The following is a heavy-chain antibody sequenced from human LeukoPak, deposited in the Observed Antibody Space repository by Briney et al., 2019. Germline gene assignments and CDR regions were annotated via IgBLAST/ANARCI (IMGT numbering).Heavy chain of an antibody. Sequence: GASVKVSCKASGYTFTSYYMHWVRQAPGQGLEWMGIINPSGGSTSYAQKFQGRVTMTRDTSTSTVYMELSSLRSEDTAVYYCARSFYDSSGYYLINFPDYYYMDVWGKGTTVTISS. J-gene: IGHJ6*03. D-gene: IGHD3-22*01. CDR2: INPSGGST. V-gene: IGHV1-46*01. CDR3: ARSFYDSSGYYLINFPDYYYMDV. CDR1: GYTFTSYY.